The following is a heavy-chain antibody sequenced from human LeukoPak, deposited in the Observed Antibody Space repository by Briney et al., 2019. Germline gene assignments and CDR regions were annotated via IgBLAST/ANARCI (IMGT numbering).Heavy chain of an antibody. Sequence: SGTLSLTCAVYGGSFSGYYWSWIRQPPGKGLEWIGEINHSGSTNYNPSLKSRVTISVDTSKNQFSLKLSSVTAADTAVYYCARVQGSSAPTLFDYWGQGTLVTVSS. J-gene: IGHJ4*02. CDR1: GGSFSGYY. CDR3: ARVQGSSAPTLFDY. CDR2: INHSGST. V-gene: IGHV4-34*01. D-gene: IGHD6-6*01.